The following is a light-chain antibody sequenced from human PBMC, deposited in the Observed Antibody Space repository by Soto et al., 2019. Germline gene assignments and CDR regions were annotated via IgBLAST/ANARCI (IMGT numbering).Light chain of an antibody. Sequence: QSVLTQPASVSGSPGQSITISCTGTSGDIGTYNFVSWYQQHPGKAPKLIISDVTNRPSGVSSRFSGSKSDNTASLTISGLQSEDEADYYCKSYTNSDTYVFGTGTKLTVL. CDR1: SGDIGTYNF. CDR2: DVT. CDR3: KSYTNSDTYV. J-gene: IGLJ1*01. V-gene: IGLV2-14*03.